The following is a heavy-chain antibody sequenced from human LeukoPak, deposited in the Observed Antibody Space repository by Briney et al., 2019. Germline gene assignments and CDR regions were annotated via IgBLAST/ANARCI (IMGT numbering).Heavy chain of an antibody. CDR3: ARGLTYYYDSSGYTAFDI. D-gene: IGHD3-22*01. V-gene: IGHV4-59*01. CDR2: IYYSGST. CDR1: GGSISSYY. J-gene: IGHJ3*02. Sequence: PSETLSLTCTVSGGSISSYYWSWIRQPPGKGLEWIWYIYYSGSTNYNPSLKSRVTISVDTSKNQFSLKLSSVTAADTAVYYCARGLTYYYDSSGYTAFDIWGQGTMVTVSS.